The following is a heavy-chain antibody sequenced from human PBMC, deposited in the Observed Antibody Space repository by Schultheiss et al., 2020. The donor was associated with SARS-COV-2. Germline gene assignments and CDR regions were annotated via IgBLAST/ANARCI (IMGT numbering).Heavy chain of an antibody. D-gene: IGHD3-16*02. V-gene: IGHV1-69*06. CDR3: ATADVVPYYFEY. CDR2: IIPIFGTA. J-gene: IGHJ4*02. CDR1: GGTFSSYA. Sequence: SVKVSCKASGGTFSSYAISWVRQAPGQGLEWMGGIIPIFGTANYAQKFQGRVTITADKSTSTAYMELNSLRSEDTAVYYCATADVVPYYFEYWGQGTLVTVSS.